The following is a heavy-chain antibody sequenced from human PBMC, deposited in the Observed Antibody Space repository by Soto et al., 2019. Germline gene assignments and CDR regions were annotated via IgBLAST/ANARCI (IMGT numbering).Heavy chain of an antibody. D-gene: IGHD6-19*01. CDR1: GNTSSSYT. CDR3: AKGEGPQAVAGSLYYYGMDV. Sequence: QVQLLQSGAEVKKPGSSVRVSCKASGNTSSSYTISWVRQAPRQGLEWMGGVIPVIGSVTYAQKXXGXVTXXVXXXTXXXXMXXSSLRSEDTAVYYCAKGEGPQAVAGSLYYYGMDVWGQGTTVTVSS. J-gene: IGHJ6*02. CDR2: VIPVIGSV. V-gene: IGHV1-69*01.